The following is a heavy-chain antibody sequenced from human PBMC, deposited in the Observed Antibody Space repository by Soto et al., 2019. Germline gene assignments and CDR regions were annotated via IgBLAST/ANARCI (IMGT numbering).Heavy chain of an antibody. CDR2: IYYRGRT. Sequence: SETLSLTCTVSGGSISSYYWSWIRQPPGKGLEWIGDIYYRGRTNYNPSLKSRVTLSVDTSKNQFSLTLTSVTAADTAVYFCARTGKFYYYDTTGLPFDPWGPGILVTVSS. CDR1: GGSISSYY. J-gene: IGHJ5*02. D-gene: IGHD3-22*01. V-gene: IGHV4-59*12. CDR3: ARTGKFYYYDTTGLPFDP.